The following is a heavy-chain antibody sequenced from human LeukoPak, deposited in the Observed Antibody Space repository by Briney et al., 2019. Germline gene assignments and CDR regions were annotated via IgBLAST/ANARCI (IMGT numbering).Heavy chain of an antibody. CDR3: ARDVVGAYGTKALDD. V-gene: IGHV3-21*01. CDR2: ISSSSSYI. J-gene: IGHJ4*02. Sequence: GGSLRLSCAASGFTFSSYSMNWVRQAPGKGLEWVSSISSSSSYIYYADSVKGRFTISRDNAKNSLYLQMNSLRAEDTAVYYCARDVVGAYGTKALDDWGQGTLVTVSA. D-gene: IGHD1-26*01. CDR1: GFTFSSYS.